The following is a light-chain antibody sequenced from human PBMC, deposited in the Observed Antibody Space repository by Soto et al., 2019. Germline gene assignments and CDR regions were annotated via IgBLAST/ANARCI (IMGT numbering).Light chain of an antibody. CDR2: DDS. J-gene: IGLJ2*01. V-gene: IGLV3-21*02. CDR1: NIGSKS. Sequence: SYELTQPPSVSVAPGQTARITCGGNNIGSKSVHWYQQKPGQAPVLVVYDDSDRPSGIPERFSGSNSGNTASLTISGLQAEDEADYYCCSYAGSSAVVFGGGTKLTVL. CDR3: CSYAGSSAVV.